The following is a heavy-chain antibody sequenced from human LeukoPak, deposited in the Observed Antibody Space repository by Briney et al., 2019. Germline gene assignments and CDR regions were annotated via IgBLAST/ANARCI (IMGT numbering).Heavy chain of an antibody. J-gene: IGHJ4*02. V-gene: IGHV3-20*04. CDR3: ARVEVYYYDSSGYSVY. Sequence: GGSLRLSCAASGFTVSSNYMSWVRQAPGKGLEWVSGINWNGGSTGYADSVKGRFTISRDNAKNSLYLQMNSLRAEDTALYYCARVEVYYYDSSGYSVYWGQGTLVTVSS. CDR2: INWNGGST. CDR1: GFTVSSNY. D-gene: IGHD3-22*01.